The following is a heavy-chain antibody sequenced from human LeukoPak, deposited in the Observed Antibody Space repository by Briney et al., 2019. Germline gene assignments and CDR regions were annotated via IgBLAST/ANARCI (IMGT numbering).Heavy chain of an antibody. CDR1: GGTFSSYA. V-gene: IGHV1-69*01. D-gene: IGHD3-3*01. CDR3: ARADPLEWFGPVYYYYMDV. Sequence: GSSVKVSCKASGGTFSSYAISWVRQAPGQGLEWMGGIIPIFGTANYAQKFHGRVTITADESTSTAYMALSSLRSEDTAVYYCARADPLEWFGPVYYYYMDVWGKGTTVTVSS. J-gene: IGHJ6*03. CDR2: IIPIFGTA.